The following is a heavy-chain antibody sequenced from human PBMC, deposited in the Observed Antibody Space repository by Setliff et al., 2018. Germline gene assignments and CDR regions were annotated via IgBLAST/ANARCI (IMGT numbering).Heavy chain of an antibody. CDR2: INSDGSST. V-gene: IGHV3-74*01. CDR3: AKEIQPRRGPVYDSSGLAFDY. Sequence: PVGSLRLSCAASGFSFSNYWMHWVRQAPGKGLVWVSRINSDGSSTNYADSVKGQFTVSRDNAKNTLYLQMNSLRAEDTAVYYCAKEIQPRRGPVYDSSGLAFDYWGQGTLVTVSS. CDR1: GFSFSNYW. J-gene: IGHJ4*01. D-gene: IGHD3-22*01.